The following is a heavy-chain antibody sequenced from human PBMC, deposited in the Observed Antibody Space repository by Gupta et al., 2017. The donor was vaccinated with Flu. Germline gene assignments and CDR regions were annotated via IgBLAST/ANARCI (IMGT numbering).Heavy chain of an antibody. Sequence: EVQLVESGGGLVQPGRSLRLSCAAPGFTFDDYAMHWVRQAPGKGLEWVSGISWNSGSIGYADSVKGRFTISRDNAKNSLYLQMNSLRAEDTALYYCAKDPIAAAGTGGYFDYWGQGTLVTVSS. J-gene: IGHJ4*02. CDR3: AKDPIAAAGTGGYFDY. D-gene: IGHD6-13*01. CDR1: GFTFDDYA. CDR2: ISWNSGSI. V-gene: IGHV3-9*01.